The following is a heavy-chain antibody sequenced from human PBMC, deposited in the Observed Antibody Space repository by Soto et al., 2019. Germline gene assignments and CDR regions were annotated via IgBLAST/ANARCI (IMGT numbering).Heavy chain of an antibody. CDR3: ARHDFRVVAAPSQNENYYYYGMDV. D-gene: IGHD2-15*01. CDR1: GYSFTSYW. V-gene: IGHV5-51*01. Sequence: GESLKISCKGSGYSFTSYWIGWVRQMPGKGLEWMGIIYPGDSDTRYSPSFQGQVTISADKSISTAYLQWSSLKASDTAMYYCARHDFRVVAAPSQNENYYYYGMDVWGQGTTVTVSS. CDR2: IYPGDSDT. J-gene: IGHJ6*02.